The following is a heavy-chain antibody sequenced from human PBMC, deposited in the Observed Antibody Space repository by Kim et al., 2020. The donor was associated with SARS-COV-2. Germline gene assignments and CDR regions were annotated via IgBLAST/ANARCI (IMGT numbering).Heavy chain of an antibody. D-gene: IGHD3-10*01. Sequence: SETLSLTCTVSGGSVSSGSYYWSWIRQPPGKGLEWIGYIYYSGSTNYNPSLKSRVTISVDTSKNQFSLKLSSVTAADTAVYYCARDRPYYGSGTTAGVDPWGQGTLVTVSS. CDR2: IYYSGST. CDR3: ARDRPYYGSGTTAGVDP. V-gene: IGHV4-61*01. J-gene: IGHJ5*02. CDR1: GGSVSSGSYY.